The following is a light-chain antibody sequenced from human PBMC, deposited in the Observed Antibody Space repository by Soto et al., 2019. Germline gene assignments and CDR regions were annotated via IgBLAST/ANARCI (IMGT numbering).Light chain of an antibody. J-gene: IGLJ1*01. CDR2: DVS. CDR1: NSDVVGYNY. CDR3: SSYTTSNTRQIV. Sequence: QSVLTQPAPVSGSPGQSITISCTGTNSDVVGYNYVSWYQHHPGKAPKLIIYDVSNRPSGVSNRFSGSKSGNTASLTISGLQPEDEADYYCSSYTTSNTRQIVFGTGTKVTVL. V-gene: IGLV2-14*03.